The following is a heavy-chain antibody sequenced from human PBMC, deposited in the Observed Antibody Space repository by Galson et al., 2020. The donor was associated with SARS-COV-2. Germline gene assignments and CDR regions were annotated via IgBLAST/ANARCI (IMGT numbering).Heavy chain of an antibody. J-gene: IGHJ6*02. D-gene: IGHD3-9*01. CDR2: IHYSGST. Sequence: SETLSLTCSVPGGSVRTRGKYWVWIRQSPGKGLEYIGSIHYSGSTYYNPSLKSRVTTSVDTSKNQVSLRLSSVTAADTAVYYCARGAYDPLAGHYRDYGMDVWGQGTTVTVSS. V-gene: IGHV4-39*01. CDR3: ARGAYDPLAGHYRDYGMDV. CDR1: GGSVRTRGKY.